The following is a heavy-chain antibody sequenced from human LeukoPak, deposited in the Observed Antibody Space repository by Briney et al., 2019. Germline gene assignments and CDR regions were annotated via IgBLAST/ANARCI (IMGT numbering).Heavy chain of an antibody. J-gene: IGHJ4*02. CDR2: LGGSGADI. Sequence: PGGSLRLSCAASGFTFSSYAMSWVRQAPGKGLEWVSGLGGSGADIFYADSVKGRFTISRDNSKNTLYLQMNSLRAEDTAVYYCAKAGAVVVVVAKFFDYWGQGTLVTVSS. CDR1: GFTFSSYA. V-gene: IGHV3-23*01. D-gene: IGHD2-15*01. CDR3: AKAGAVVVVVAKFFDY.